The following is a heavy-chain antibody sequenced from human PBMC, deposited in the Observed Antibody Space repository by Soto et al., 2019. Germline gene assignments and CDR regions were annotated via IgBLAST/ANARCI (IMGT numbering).Heavy chain of an antibody. Sequence: GESLKISCKGSRYSFTSYWIAWVRQMPGKGLEWMGIIYPGDSETRYRPSFQGQVTISADKSITTAYLQWSSLKASDTAMYYCARLWRAGDGDGFDIWGQGTMVTVSS. J-gene: IGHJ3*02. CDR3: ARLWRAGDGDGFDI. D-gene: IGHD2-21*02. V-gene: IGHV5-51*01. CDR1: RYSFTSYW. CDR2: IYPGDSET.